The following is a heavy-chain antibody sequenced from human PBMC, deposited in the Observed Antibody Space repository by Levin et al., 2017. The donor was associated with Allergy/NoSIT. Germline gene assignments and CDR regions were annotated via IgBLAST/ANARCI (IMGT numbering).Heavy chain of an antibody. Sequence: ASVKVSCKASGVTSSNYAITWVRQAPGQGLEWMGGIFPIFGPANYAQKFQGRVTIIADESTSTAYMDLNSLRFEDTAVYYCARAGVGAANFDYWGQGTLVTVSS. CDR3: ARAGVGAANFDY. CDR2: IFPIFGPA. J-gene: IGHJ4*02. D-gene: IGHD2-15*01. V-gene: IGHV1-69*13. CDR1: GVTSSNYA.